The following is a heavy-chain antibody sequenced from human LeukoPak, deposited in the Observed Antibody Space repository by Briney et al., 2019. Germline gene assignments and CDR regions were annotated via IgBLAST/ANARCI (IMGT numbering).Heavy chain of an antibody. J-gene: IGHJ4*02. CDR2: INPNSGGT. D-gene: IGHD4-23*01. Sequence: GASVKVSCKASGYTFTGYYMHWVRQAPGQGLEWMGWINPNSGGTNYAQKFQGRVTMTRDTSIITAYMELSRLRSDDTAVYYCARDRGTTVVTALFDYRGQGTLVTVSS. V-gene: IGHV1-2*02. CDR3: ARDRGTTVVTALFDY. CDR1: GYTFTGYY.